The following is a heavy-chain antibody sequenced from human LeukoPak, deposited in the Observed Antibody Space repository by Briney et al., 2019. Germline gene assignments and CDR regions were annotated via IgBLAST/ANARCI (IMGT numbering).Heavy chain of an antibody. D-gene: IGHD3-10*01. CDR2: VSYDGSNK. Sequence: GGSLRLSFTASGFRFSSYGIHWVRQTPGKGLEWVALVSYDGSNKDYADSVKGRFTISRDNSKNTVYLQINSLRAEDTSVYYCAREMGSFYFDYWGQGTLVTVSS. V-gene: IGHV3-33*01. CDR1: GFRFSSYG. J-gene: IGHJ4*02. CDR3: AREMGSFYFDY.